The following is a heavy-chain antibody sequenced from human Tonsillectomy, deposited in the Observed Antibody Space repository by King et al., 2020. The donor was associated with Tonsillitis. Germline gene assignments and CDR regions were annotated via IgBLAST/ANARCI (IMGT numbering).Heavy chain of an antibody. CDR1: EFTSSHYW. V-gene: IGHV3-74*01. Sequence: VQLVESGGGLVQPGGSLRLSCAASEFTSSHYWMYWVRQAPGEGLVWVSQIYNGGPNRNYADSVKGRFTMSRDNAKNTLYLQMNSLRVEDTAVYYCARGGTMHALDVWGQGTPVIVSS. CDR3: ARGGTMHALDV. CDR2: IYNGGPNR. J-gene: IGHJ6*02. D-gene: IGHD1-7*01.